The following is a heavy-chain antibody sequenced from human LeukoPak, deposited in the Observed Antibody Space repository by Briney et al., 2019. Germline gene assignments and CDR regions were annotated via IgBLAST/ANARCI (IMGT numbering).Heavy chain of an antibody. J-gene: IGHJ6*02. CDR2: ITWDGET. V-gene: IGHV3-43*01. CDR1: GFTIDDYS. D-gene: IGHD3-10*01. Sequence: PGGSLRLSCAASGFTIDDYSMHWVRQGPGKGLEWVSLITWDGETYYADSVKGRVTIFRDNSKDSLYLQMNSLRTEDAALYYCARGMFRKIYYHGMDVWGQGTTVTVSS. CDR3: ARGMFRKIYYHGMDV.